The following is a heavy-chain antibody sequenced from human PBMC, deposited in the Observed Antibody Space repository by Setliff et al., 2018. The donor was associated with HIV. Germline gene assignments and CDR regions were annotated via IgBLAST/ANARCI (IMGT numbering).Heavy chain of an antibody. D-gene: IGHD3-9*01. Sequence: ASVKVSCKASGYIFTDYAVHWVRQAPGQSLEWMGWINVGNGNTRYSEKFQGRVTFARDTSATTAHMELSSLRSEDTAVYYCTRVYVDYDIVAGPHVFDVWGQGTMVTVSS. CDR1: GYIFTDYA. CDR2: INVGNGNT. J-gene: IGHJ3*01. CDR3: TRVYVDYDIVAGPHVFDV. V-gene: IGHV1-3*01.